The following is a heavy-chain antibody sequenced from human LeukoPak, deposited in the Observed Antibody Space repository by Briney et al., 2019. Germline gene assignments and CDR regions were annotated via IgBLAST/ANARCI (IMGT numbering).Heavy chain of an antibody. V-gene: IGHV1-69*06. Sequence: GASVKVSCKASGGTFSSFAINWVRQAPGQGLEWMGGIIPIFGTANYAQKFQGRVTITADKSTSTAYMELSSLRSEDTAVYYCAREGDSSFTWDYWGRGTLVTVSS. CDR3: AREGDSSFTWDY. CDR2: IIPIFGTA. CDR1: GGTFSSFA. D-gene: IGHD3-22*01. J-gene: IGHJ4*02.